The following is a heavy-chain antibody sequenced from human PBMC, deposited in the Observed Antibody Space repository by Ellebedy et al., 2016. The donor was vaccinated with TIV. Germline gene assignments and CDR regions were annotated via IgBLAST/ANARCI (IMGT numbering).Heavy chain of an antibody. CDR3: ATREWQDPMDV. J-gene: IGHJ6*02. V-gene: IGHV1-3*01. CDR2: INAANGKT. D-gene: IGHD3-3*01. CDR1: GYTFTSYA. Sequence: ASVKVSXXASGYTFTSYAIHWVRQAPGQRLEWLGWINAANGKTEYPQHFQGRVTITSDTSASTAFMELSSLVSEDTAIYYCATREWQDPMDVWGQGTTVTVSS.